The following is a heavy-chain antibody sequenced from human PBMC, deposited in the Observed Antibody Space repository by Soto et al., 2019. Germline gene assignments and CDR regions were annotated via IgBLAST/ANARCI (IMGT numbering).Heavy chain of an antibody. V-gene: IGHV4-34*01. CDR2: TSHSGSS. CDR3: ARGRKGYSGTWYVD. D-gene: IGHD6-13*01. CDR1: GGSFSGYS. J-gene: IGHJ4*02. Sequence: QVQLQQWGAGLLKPSETLSLTCAVYGGSFSGYSWSWIRQPPGKGLEWIGETSHSGSSNYNPSLKTRVTISVDTSKNQFSLRLSSVTAADTAVYYCARGRKGYSGTWYVDWGQGTLVAVSS.